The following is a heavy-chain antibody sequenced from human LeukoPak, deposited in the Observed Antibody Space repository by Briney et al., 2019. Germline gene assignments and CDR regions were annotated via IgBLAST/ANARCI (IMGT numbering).Heavy chain of an antibody. Sequence: PSETLSLTCTVSGGSISSYYWSWIRQPPGKGLEWIGYIYYSGSTNYNPSLKSRVTISVDTSKNQFSLKLSSVTAADTAVYYCARLSPLYCRGGTCYSARYSDYWGQGTLVTVSS. CDR2: IYYSGST. V-gene: IGHV4-59*08. CDR1: GGSISSYY. J-gene: IGHJ4*02. CDR3: ARLSPLYCRGGTCYSARYSDY. D-gene: IGHD2-15*01.